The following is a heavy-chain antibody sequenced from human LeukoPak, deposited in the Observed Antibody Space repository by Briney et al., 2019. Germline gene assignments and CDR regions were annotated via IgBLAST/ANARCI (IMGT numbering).Heavy chain of an antibody. D-gene: IGHD6-13*01. J-gene: IGHJ5*02. CDR1: GYTFTSDY. CDR2: IYPRDGST. Sequence: GASLKVSCKASGYTFTSDYIHWVRQAPGQELEWMGMIYPRDGSTSYAQKFQGRVTMTRDTSTSTVYMELSSLRSEDTAIYYCAKLAASETGEGSWGQGTLVTVSS. CDR3: AKLAASETGEGS. V-gene: IGHV1-46*01.